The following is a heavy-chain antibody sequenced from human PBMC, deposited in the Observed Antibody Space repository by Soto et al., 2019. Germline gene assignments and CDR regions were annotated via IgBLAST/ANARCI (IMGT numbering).Heavy chain of an antibody. J-gene: IGHJ6*02. Sequence: GGSLRLSCAASGFTFSSYSMNWVRQAPGKGLEWVSSISSSSSYIYYADSVKGRFTISRDNAKNSLYLQMNSLRAEDTAVYYCARDRIAAAGIIYYYYGMDVWGQGTTVTVSS. D-gene: IGHD6-13*01. CDR2: ISSSSSYI. CDR3: ARDRIAAAGIIYYYYGMDV. CDR1: GFTFSSYS. V-gene: IGHV3-21*01.